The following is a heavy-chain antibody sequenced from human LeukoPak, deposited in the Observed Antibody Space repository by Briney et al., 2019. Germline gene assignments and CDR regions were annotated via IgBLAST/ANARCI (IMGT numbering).Heavy chain of an antibody. Sequence: GGSLRLSCAASGFTFSSYAMSGVRQAPGKGLEWVSAISGSGGSTYYADSVKGRFTISRDNSKNTLYLQMNSLRAEDTAVYYCAKDLGDIVVVPAAGLDYWGQGTLVTVSS. D-gene: IGHD2-2*01. J-gene: IGHJ4*02. V-gene: IGHV3-23*01. CDR3: AKDLGDIVVVPAAGLDY. CDR1: GFTFSSYA. CDR2: ISGSGGST.